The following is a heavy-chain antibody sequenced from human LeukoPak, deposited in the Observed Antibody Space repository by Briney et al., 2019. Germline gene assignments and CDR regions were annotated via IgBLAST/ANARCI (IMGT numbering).Heavy chain of an antibody. V-gene: IGHV6-1*01. Sequence: SQTLSLTCAISGDSVSSNSATWNWIRQSPSRGLEWLGRTYYRSEWYYDYAVSVKSRITINPDTSKNQFSLQLNSVTPEDTAVYYCARRVYSSNSGFDYWGQGTLVTVSS. CDR1: GDSVSSNSAT. CDR2: TYYRSEWYY. J-gene: IGHJ4*02. CDR3: ARRVYSSNSGFDY. D-gene: IGHD6-13*01.